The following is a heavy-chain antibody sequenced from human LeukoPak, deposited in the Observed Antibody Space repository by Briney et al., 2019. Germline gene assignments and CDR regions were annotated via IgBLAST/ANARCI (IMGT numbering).Heavy chain of an antibody. CDR3: AIAGIAGRPVHYCYMDV. V-gene: IGHV3-21*01. CDR1: RLTFNRQT. Sequence: GGSLRLSCVGSRLTFNRQTFQWVRQAPGKGLEWVSSISAVSTYIYYADSVKGRFTISRDNVEKSAYLELSGLTAHDTAIYYCAIAGIAGRPVHYCYMDVWGKGTTVTVSS. CDR2: ISAVSTYI. J-gene: IGHJ6*03. D-gene: IGHD6-6*01.